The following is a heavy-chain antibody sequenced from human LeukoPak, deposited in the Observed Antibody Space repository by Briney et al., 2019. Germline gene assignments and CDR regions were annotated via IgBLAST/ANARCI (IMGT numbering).Heavy chain of an antibody. Sequence: ASETLSLTCAVYGGSFSGYYWSWIRQPPGKGLEWTGEINHSGSTNYNPSLKSRVTISVDTSKNQFSLKLSSVTAADTAVYYCARGGNSDIVVVPAAIRGIDYWGQGTLVTVSS. J-gene: IGHJ4*02. CDR3: ARGGNSDIVVVPAAIRGIDY. V-gene: IGHV4-34*01. D-gene: IGHD2-2*02. CDR2: INHSGST. CDR1: GGSFSGYY.